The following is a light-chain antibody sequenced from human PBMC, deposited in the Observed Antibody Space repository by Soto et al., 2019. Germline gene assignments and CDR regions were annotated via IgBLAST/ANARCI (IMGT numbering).Light chain of an antibody. J-gene: IGKJ4*01. CDR2: RAS. Sequence: EIVLTQSPATLSLSPGERATLSCRASQSVSSNLAWYQQKPGQAPKLLIYRASSRATGIPDRFSGSGSGTDFTLTISRLEPEDFAVYYCQQYGSSPLTFGGGTKVDIK. V-gene: IGKV3-20*01. CDR1: QSVSSN. CDR3: QQYGSSPLT.